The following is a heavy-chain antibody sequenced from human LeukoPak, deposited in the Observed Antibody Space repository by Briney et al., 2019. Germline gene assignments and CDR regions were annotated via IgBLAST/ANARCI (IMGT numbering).Heavy chain of an antibody. D-gene: IGHD6-13*01. CDR2: IRYDGSNK. V-gene: IGHV3-30*02. CDR3: ARDARQQLVERFDY. Sequence: GGSLRLSCAASGFTFSGYGMHWVRQAPGKGLEWVAFIRYDGSNKYYADSVKGRFTISRDNAKNSLYLQMNSLRAEDTAVYYCARDARQQLVERFDYWGQGTLVTVSS. CDR1: GFTFSGYG. J-gene: IGHJ4*02.